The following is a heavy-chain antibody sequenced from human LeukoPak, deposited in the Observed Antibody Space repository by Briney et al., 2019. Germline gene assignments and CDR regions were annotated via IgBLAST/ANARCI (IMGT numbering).Heavy chain of an antibody. Sequence: SGGSLRLSCATSGFTFSSYSMNWVRQAPGKGLEWVSYISSSSSTIYYADSVKGRFTISRDNAKNSLYLQMNSLRAEDTAVYYCANGYNYRDAFDIWGQGTMVTVSS. J-gene: IGHJ3*02. CDR1: GFTFSSYS. CDR2: ISSSSSTI. V-gene: IGHV3-48*01. D-gene: IGHD5-24*01. CDR3: ANGYNYRDAFDI.